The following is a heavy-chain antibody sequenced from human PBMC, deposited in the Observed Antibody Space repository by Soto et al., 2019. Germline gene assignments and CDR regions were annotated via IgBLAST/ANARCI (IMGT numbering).Heavy chain of an antibody. V-gene: IGHV3-30-3*01. Sequence: QVQLVEAGGGVVQPGRSLRLSCAASGFTFSSYAMHWVRQAPGKGLEGVAVISYDGSNKYYADSVKGRFTISRDNSKNTMYLQMNSQSAEDTDVYYCSRNGGGGSGTVSYYYYYYGMDVWGQGTTVTVSS. D-gene: IGHD3-10*01. CDR2: ISYDGSNK. CDR3: SRNGGGGSGTVSYYYYYYGMDV. J-gene: IGHJ6*02. CDR1: GFTFSSYA.